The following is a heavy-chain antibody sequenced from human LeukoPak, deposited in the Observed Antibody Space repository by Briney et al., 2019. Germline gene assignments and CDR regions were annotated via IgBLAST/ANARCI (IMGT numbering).Heavy chain of an antibody. CDR2: INTDGNTR. J-gene: IGHJ4*02. CDR3: GRGRNTAASE. V-gene: IGHV3-74*01. D-gene: IGHD5-18*01. Sequence: PGGSLTLSCVVSGLTMSRYWMEWVRHAPGKGRVWVSRINTDGNTRNYADSVKGRFTISRDDAKNTMYLQMNSLRAEDTAVYYCGRGRNTAASEWGQGILVTVSS. CDR1: GLTMSRYW.